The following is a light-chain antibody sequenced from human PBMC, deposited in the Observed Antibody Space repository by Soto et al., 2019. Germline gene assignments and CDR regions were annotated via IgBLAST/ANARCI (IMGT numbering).Light chain of an antibody. CDR1: SSNIGTNT. V-gene: IGLV1-44*01. J-gene: IGLJ2*01. Sequence: QSVLTQPPSASGTPGQRVTISCSGSSSNIGTNTVIWYQQLPGAAPKLLSYSDNQRPSGVPDRFSGSKSGTSASLAISGLQSENEADYYCAAWGVSLVVFGGGTKLTVL. CDR3: AAWGVSLVV. CDR2: SDN.